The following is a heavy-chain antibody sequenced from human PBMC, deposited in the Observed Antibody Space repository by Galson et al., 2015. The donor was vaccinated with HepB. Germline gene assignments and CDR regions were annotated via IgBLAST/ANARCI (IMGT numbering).Heavy chain of an antibody. CDR3: AKGKGYYSSGYYEYTLFAFDI. Sequence: SLRLSCAASGFTFSSYGMNWVRQAPGKGLEWVAFIRYDGSNKYYADSVKGRFTISRDNSKNTLYLQMNSLRAEDTAVYYCAKGKGYYSSGYYEYTLFAFDIWGQGTMVTVSS. CDR1: GFTFSSYG. CDR2: IRYDGSNK. V-gene: IGHV3-30*02. D-gene: IGHD3-22*01. J-gene: IGHJ3*02.